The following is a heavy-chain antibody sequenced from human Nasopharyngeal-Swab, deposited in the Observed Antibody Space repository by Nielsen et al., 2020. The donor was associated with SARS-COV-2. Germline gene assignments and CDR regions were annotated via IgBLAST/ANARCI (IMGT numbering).Heavy chain of an antibody. D-gene: IGHD3-10*01. CDR1: GFTFDDYG. Sequence: GGSLRLSCAASGFTFDDYGMHWVRQAPGKGLEGVSGISWNSLAIAHADSVRGRFTISRDNGKNSLYLQMNSLRPEDTAFYYCARSRSYYASGSLFDFWGQGTLVTVSS. CDR3: ARSRSYYASGSLFDF. V-gene: IGHV3-9*01. J-gene: IGHJ4*02. CDR2: ISWNSLAI.